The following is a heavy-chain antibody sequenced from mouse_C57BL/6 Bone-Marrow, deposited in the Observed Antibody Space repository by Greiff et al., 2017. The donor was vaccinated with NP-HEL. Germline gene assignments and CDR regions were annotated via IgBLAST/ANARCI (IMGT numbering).Heavy chain of an antibody. Sequence: EVQLVESGGDLVKPGGSLKLSCAASGFTFSGYGMSWVRQTPDKRLEWVATISSGGSYTYYPASVKGRFTISRDNAKNTLYLQMSSLKSEDTAMYYCASPYDYDVAWFAYWGQGTLVTVSA. CDR2: ISSGGSYT. CDR1: GFTFSGYG. J-gene: IGHJ3*01. D-gene: IGHD2-4*01. CDR3: ASPYDYDVAWFAY. V-gene: IGHV5-6*01.